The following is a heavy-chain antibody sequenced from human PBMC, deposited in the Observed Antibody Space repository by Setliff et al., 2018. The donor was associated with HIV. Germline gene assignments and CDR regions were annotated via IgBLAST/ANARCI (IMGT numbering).Heavy chain of an antibody. D-gene: IGHD5-12*01. CDR1: GYTFTSYY. Sequence: ASVKVSCKASGYTFTSYYMHWVRQAPGQGLEWMGIINPSGGSTSYAQKFQGRVTITADKSTSTAYMELSSLRSEDTAVYYCARGGYSGYDPFSYWGQGTLVTVSS. J-gene: IGHJ4*02. CDR3: ARGGYSGYDPFSY. V-gene: IGHV1-46*01. CDR2: INPSGGST.